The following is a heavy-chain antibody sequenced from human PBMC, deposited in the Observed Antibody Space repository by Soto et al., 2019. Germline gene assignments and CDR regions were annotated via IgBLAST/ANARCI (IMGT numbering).Heavy chain of an antibody. CDR1: GFTFTNYA. CDR3: AKATRGQCICANCYAFDF. CDR2: VIGTGIDT. D-gene: IGHD2-2*01. Sequence: EVQLLESGGGLVQPGGSLRLSCAASGFTFTNYAMNWVRHSPGKGLEWVASVIGTGIDTYHAASVKGRFTISRDNSRNTMYLEMNRLRAEDTAMYHCAKATRGQCICANCYAFDFWGQGILVTVS. J-gene: IGHJ4*02. V-gene: IGHV3-23*01.